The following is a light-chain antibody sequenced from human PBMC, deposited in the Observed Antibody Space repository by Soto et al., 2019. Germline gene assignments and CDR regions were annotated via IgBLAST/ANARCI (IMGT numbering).Light chain of an antibody. V-gene: IGKV1-33*01. Sequence: DIQLTQSPPSLSASEEDRVTITCQASHDIKNYLNWYQQKPGKAPKLLIYDADNLQTGVPSRFSGSGAGTEFTFTIGSLQPEDVATYFCQQFDVLPPYTFGQGTKVEIK. CDR2: DAD. CDR1: HDIKNY. CDR3: QQFDVLPPYT. J-gene: IGKJ2*01.